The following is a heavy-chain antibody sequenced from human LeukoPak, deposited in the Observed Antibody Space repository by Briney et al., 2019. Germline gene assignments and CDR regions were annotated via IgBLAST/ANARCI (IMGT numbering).Heavy chain of an antibody. Sequence: ASVKVSCKASGGTFSSYAISWVRQAPGQGLEWMGRIIPIFGTANYAQKFQGRVTITTDESTSTAYMELSSLSSEDTAVYYCARVRRAEYCSGGSCYNNWFDPWGQGTLATVSS. CDR3: ARVRRAEYCSGGSCYNNWFDP. CDR2: IIPIFGTA. V-gene: IGHV1-69*05. J-gene: IGHJ5*02. D-gene: IGHD2-15*01. CDR1: GGTFSSYA.